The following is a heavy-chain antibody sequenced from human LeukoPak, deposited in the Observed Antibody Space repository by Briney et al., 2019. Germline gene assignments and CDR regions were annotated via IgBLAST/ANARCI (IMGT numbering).Heavy chain of an antibody. CDR2: IYYSGST. D-gene: IGHD3-10*01. CDR3: ARDLGTMVRGSRRGYDGYYYYMDV. J-gene: IGHJ6*03. CDR1: GGSISSYY. Sequence: PSETLSLTCTVSGGSISSYYWSWIRQPPGKGLEWIGYIYYSGSTNYNPSLKSRVTISVDTSKNQFSLKLSSVTAADTAVYYCARDLGTMVRGSRRGYDGYYYYMDVWGKGTTVTISS. V-gene: IGHV4-59*12.